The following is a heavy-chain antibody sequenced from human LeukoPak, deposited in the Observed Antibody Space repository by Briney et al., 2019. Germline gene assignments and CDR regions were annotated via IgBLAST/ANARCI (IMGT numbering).Heavy chain of an antibody. CDR3: AKDRYCISTNCPYDS. CDR1: GFTSSDYT. J-gene: IGHJ5*01. CDR2: ISVSDST. D-gene: IGHD2-2*01. Sequence: GGSLRLSCAASGFTSSDYTMNWVRQAPGKGLEWVSGISVSDSTYYADSVKGRFTMSRDNSNNMLFSQMNSLRAEDTAVYYCAKDRYCISTNCPYDSWGQGTLVTVSS. V-gene: IGHV3-23*01.